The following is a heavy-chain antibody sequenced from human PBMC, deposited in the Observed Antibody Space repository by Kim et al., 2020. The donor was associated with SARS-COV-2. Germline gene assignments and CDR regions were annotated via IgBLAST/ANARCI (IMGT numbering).Heavy chain of an antibody. D-gene: IGHD5-18*01. J-gene: IGHJ3*02. V-gene: IGHV1-18*01. CDR3: VDTAMGTGAFDI. CDR2: ISAYNGNT. Sequence: ASVKVSCKASGYTFTSYGISWVRQAPGQGLEWMGWISAYNGNTNYAQKLQGRVTMTTDTSTSTAYMELRSLRSDDTAVYYCVDTAMGTGAFDIWGQGTMVTVSS. CDR1: GYTFTSYG.